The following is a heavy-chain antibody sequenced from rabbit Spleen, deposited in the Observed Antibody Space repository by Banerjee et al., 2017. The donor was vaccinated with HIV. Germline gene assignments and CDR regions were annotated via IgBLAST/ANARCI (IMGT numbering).Heavy chain of an antibody. CDR1: GFTFSNNYY. V-gene: IGHV1S40*01. CDR2: IYAGSFDST. CDR3: ARGSAAMTMVITGYFFNL. D-gene: IGHD2-1*01. J-gene: IGHJ4*01. Sequence: QSLEESGGDLVKPGTSLTLTCTASGFTFSNNYYMCWVRQAPGKALEWIACIYAGSFDSTVYASWVNGRFTIPRTSSTTVTLQVTSLTAADTATYFCARGSAAMTMVITGYFFNLWGPGTLVTVS.